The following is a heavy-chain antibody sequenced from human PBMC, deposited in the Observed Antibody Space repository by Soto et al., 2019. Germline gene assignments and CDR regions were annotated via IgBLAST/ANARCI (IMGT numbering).Heavy chain of an antibody. CDR3: ARVGDGYNSAWFFDL. CDR2: IYSGGST. Sequence: EVQLVESGGGLIQPGGSLRLSCAASGFTVSSNYMSWVRQAPGKGLEWVSIIYSGGSTYYADSVKGRFTISRDNSKNTLYLQMNSLRAEDTAVYHCARVGDGYNSAWFFDLWGRGTLVTVSS. J-gene: IGHJ2*01. V-gene: IGHV3-53*01. CDR1: GFTVSSNY. D-gene: IGHD5-12*01.